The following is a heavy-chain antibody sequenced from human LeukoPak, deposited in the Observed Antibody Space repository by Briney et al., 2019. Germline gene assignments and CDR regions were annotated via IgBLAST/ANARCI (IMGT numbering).Heavy chain of an antibody. J-gene: IGHJ5*02. Sequence: ASVKVSCKASGYTFTGYYMHWVRQAPGQGLEWMGWINPNSGGTNYAQKFQGRVTMTRDTSISTAYMELSRLRSDDTAVYYCASEPWELPDEVGEGWFGPWGQGTLVTVSS. D-gene: IGHD1-26*01. V-gene: IGHV1-2*02. CDR1: GYTFTGYY. CDR2: INPNSGGT. CDR3: ASEPWELPDEVGEGWFGP.